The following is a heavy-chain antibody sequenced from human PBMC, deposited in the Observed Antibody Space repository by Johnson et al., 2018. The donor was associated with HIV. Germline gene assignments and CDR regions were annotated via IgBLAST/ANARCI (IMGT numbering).Heavy chain of an antibody. D-gene: IGHD6-19*01. CDR2: IGTAGDT. Sequence: VQLVESGGGLVQPGGSLRLSCAASGFTFSSYDMHWVRQATGKGLEWVSAIGTAGDTYYTGPVKGRFTISRENAKHSLYLQMNSLRAEDTAVYYCARDRARWSSGWYNDAFDIWGQGTMVTVSS. V-gene: IGHV3-13*01. J-gene: IGHJ3*02. CDR1: GFTFSSYD. CDR3: ARDRARWSSGWYNDAFDI.